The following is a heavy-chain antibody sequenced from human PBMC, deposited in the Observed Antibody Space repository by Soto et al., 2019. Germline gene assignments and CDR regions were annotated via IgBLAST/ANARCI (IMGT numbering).Heavy chain of an antibody. V-gene: IGHV1-3*01. CDR1: GYTFTSLT. CDR3: ARARERKRRAYGVVGANRAFDV. J-gene: IGHJ3*01. CDR2: INPDTGDT. D-gene: IGHD2-21*01. Sequence: QVQLQQSGAEVKRPGASVKISCKTSGYTFTSLTIHWVRQAPGQGLEWVAQINPDTGDTRFSQRFQGRVTLSGDTSANTVYLDLTSLRSEDSALYFCARARERKRRAYGVVGANRAFDVWGPGTLVTVSS.